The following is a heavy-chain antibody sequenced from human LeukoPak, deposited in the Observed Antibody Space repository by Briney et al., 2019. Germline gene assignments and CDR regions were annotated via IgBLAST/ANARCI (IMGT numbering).Heavy chain of an antibody. CDR3: ARSFGNYYGSVTPPLYFDY. CDR1: VYTFTNYC. CDR2: ISAYNGNT. Sequence: ASETVSCKASVYTFTNYCISWVRPAPGQGLEDMAWISAYNGNTNYAQKLQGTAPMTTDSSSSTAYMELRSLRSDDTAVYYCARSFGNYYGSVTPPLYFDYGGQGTLVTVSS. V-gene: IGHV1-18*04. D-gene: IGHD3-10*01. J-gene: IGHJ4*02.